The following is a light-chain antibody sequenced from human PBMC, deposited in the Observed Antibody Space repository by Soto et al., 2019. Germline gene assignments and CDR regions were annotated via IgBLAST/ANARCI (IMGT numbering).Light chain of an antibody. CDR3: QQYSSLPRS. J-gene: IGKJ2*03. CDR2: GVS. V-gene: IGKV3-20*01. CDR1: QSVNSNF. Sequence: IVLTQSPGTLSLSPGESATLSCRASQSVNSNFFAWYQQKPGQAPRLLIYGVSTRATGIPDRFTGSGSGTDFALTISGLEPADFAIYYCQQYSSLPRSFGQGTKVDIK.